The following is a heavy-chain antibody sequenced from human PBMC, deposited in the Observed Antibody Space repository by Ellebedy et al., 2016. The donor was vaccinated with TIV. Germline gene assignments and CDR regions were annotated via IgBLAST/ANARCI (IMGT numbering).Heavy chain of an antibody. CDR3: VRDGRSGAFDI. V-gene: IGHV3-30*01. Sequence: GESLKISCAATGFTFSNYAIHWVRQAPGKGLEWVAFISYDGTKKDYAESVKGRFAISRDNSKSTLSVQMDSLRVEDTAVYFCVRDGRSGAFDIWGQGTMVTVSS. CDR1: GFTFSNYA. J-gene: IGHJ3*02. CDR2: ISYDGTKK. D-gene: IGHD1-14*01.